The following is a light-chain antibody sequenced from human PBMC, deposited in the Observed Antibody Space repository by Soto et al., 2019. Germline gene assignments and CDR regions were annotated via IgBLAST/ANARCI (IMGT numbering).Light chain of an antibody. CDR3: RSYTSSSTLV. CDR1: SSDVGGYNY. J-gene: IGLJ1*01. V-gene: IGLV2-14*01. CDR2: EVS. Sequence: QSALTQPASVSGSPGQSITISCTGTSSDVGGYNYVSWYQQHPGKAPKLMIYEVSNRPSGVSNRFSGSKSGNTASLTISWLQAEDEADYYCRSYTSSSTLVFGTGTKLTV.